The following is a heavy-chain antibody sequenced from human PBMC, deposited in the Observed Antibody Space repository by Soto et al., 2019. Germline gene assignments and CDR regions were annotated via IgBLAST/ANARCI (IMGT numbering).Heavy chain of an antibody. Sequence: QVQLQESGPGLVKPSQTLSLTCTVSGASIRRSTYYWTWLRQSPGKGLEWIGYIYYSGTTYYNEAIESRLAISVDTSKNQFSLRLRSVTAADSAVYYCARARVATAGPDFAYWGQGTLVTVSS. CDR3: ARARVATAGPDFAY. CDR2: IYYSGTT. D-gene: IGHD6-13*01. V-gene: IGHV4-31*03. CDR1: GASIRRSTYY. J-gene: IGHJ4*02.